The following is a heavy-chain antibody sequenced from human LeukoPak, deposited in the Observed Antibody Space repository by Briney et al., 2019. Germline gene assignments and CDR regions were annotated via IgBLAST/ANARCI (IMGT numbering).Heavy chain of an antibody. V-gene: IGHV3-48*04. D-gene: IGHD6-19*01. Sequence: PGGSLRLSCAASGFTFSSYSMNWVSQAPGKGLEWVAYISSSSSTIYHADSVKGRFTISRDNAKNSLYLQMNSLRAEDTAVYYCANSISGWYSSDYWGQGTLVTVSS. J-gene: IGHJ4*02. CDR3: ANSISGWYSSDY. CDR1: GFTFSSYS. CDR2: ISSSSSTI.